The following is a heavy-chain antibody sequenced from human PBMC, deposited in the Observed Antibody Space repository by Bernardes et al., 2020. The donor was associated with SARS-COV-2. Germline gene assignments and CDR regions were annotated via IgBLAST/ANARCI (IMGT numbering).Heavy chain of an antibody. CDR3: ARISMAAAGADS. CDR2: IKKDGSEK. J-gene: IGHJ4*02. Sequence: GWSLRLSCAASGFTFSSYWMTWVRQAPGKGLECLANIKKDGSEKYYVDSVKGRFTISRDNAKNSLYLQMNSLRVEDTAVYYCARISMAAAGADSWGQGTLVTVSS. V-gene: IGHV3-7*03. D-gene: IGHD6-13*01. CDR1: GFTFSSYW.